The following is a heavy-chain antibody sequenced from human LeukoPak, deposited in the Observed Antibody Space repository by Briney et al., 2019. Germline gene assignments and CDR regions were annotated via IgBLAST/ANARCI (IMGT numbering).Heavy chain of an antibody. J-gene: IGHJ4*02. CDR2: INGDGTIT. Sequence: PGGSPRLSCAASGFAFSSYWMLWVRQAPGKGLVWVSRINGDGTITTYADFVKGRFTISRDNAESILYLQMNSLRAEDTAIYYCSRSQFDYWGQGILVTVSS. CDR3: SRSQFDY. V-gene: IGHV3-74*01. CDR1: GFAFSSYW.